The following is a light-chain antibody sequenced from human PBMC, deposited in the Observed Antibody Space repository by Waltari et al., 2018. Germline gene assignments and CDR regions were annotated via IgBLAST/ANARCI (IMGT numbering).Light chain of an antibody. V-gene: IGLV1-47*01. CDR3: AAWDDSLSAVV. CDR2: RYN. Sequence: QSVLTQPPSASGTPGQRVTIPCSGSSPNTGSNHASWYQPLPGTAPYLLIYRYNQRPSGVPDRFSGSKSGTSASLAISGLRSEDEADYYCAAWDDSLSAVVFGGGTKLTVL. CDR1: SPNTGSNH. J-gene: IGLJ2*01.